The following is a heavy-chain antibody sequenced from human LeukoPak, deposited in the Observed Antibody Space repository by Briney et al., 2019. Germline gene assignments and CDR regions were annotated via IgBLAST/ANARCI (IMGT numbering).Heavy chain of an antibody. CDR1: GFIFSDYG. J-gene: IGHJ3*02. Sequence: GGSLRLSCVASGFIFSDYGMHWVRQAPDKGLEWGAVIWYDGSNKHYADSVEGRFTISRDNSRNTVSLQMNSLRAEDTALYYCASLPVAGSDDAFDIWGQGTMVTVSS. V-gene: IGHV3-33*08. CDR3: ASLPVAGSDDAFDI. CDR2: IWYDGSNK. D-gene: IGHD6-19*01.